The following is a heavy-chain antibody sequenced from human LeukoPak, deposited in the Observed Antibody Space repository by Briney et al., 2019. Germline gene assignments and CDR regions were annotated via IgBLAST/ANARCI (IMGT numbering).Heavy chain of an antibody. V-gene: IGHV3-7*01. CDR1: ESTFSNYW. Sequence: GGSLRLSCAASESTFSNYWMSWVRQAPGKGLEWVASIQKDGSQKYYLESVKGRVTISRDNTKNSLYLHMSSLRADDTAVYFCATVAGYFDYWGQGTLVTVSS. J-gene: IGHJ4*02. D-gene: IGHD2-21*01. CDR2: IQKDGSQK. CDR3: ATVAGYFDY.